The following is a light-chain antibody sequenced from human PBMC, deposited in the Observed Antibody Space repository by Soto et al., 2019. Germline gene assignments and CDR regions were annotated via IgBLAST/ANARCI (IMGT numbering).Light chain of an antibody. CDR3: QQLNGSPWT. Sequence: IQLTQSPSSLSASVGDRVTITCRASPAIASFLAWYQQKPGTAPKLLIYGASTLQSGVPSRFSGSRSGTDYTLTIGSLQPEDFPTYYCQQLNGSPWTFGQGTKVEIK. CDR2: GAS. CDR1: PAIASF. J-gene: IGKJ1*01. V-gene: IGKV1-9*01.